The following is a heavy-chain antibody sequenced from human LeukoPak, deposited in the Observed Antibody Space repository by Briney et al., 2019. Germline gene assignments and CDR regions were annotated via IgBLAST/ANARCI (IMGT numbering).Heavy chain of an antibody. CDR3: ARDRTDYYDSSGYQAT. CDR2: IYYSGST. J-gene: IGHJ5*02. Sequence: PSETLSLTCTVSGGSISSSTFYWGWIRQPPGKGLEWIVTIYYSGSTFYNPSLKSRVTVSVGTSKNQFALKLSSLTAADTAVYYCARDRTDYYDSSGYQATWGQGTLVTVSS. V-gene: IGHV4-39*06. CDR1: GGSISSSTFY. D-gene: IGHD3-22*01.